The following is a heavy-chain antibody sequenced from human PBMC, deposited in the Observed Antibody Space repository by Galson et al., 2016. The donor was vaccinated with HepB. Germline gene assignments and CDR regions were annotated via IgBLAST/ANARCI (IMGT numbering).Heavy chain of an antibody. J-gene: IGHJ6*04. D-gene: IGHD2-15*01. CDR1: GFTFSTNA. V-gene: IGHV3-23*01. CDR2: ISATGGST. Sequence: SLRLSCAATGFTFSTNAMAWVRQAPGRGLEWVSSISATGGSTYYADTVKGRFSISRDNSKSEVYLQMNSLRAEDTALYYCTSNRAYCSGEWCYRPYFHYYAMDVWGKGTTVIVS. CDR3: TSNRAYCSGEWCYRPYFHYYAMDV.